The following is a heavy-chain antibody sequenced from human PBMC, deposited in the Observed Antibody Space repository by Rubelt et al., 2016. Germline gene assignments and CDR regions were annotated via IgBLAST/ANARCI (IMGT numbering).Heavy chain of an antibody. CDR3: ARRGAIFGVVIYFDY. CDR1: GGSISSSSYY. CDR2: IYYSRSP. Sequence: QLQLQESGPGLVKPSETLSLTCTVSGGSISSSSYYWGWIRQPPGKGLEWIGSIYYSRSPYYNPSLKRRVTISVDTSKNQFSLKLSSVTAADSAVYYCARRGAIFGVVIYFDYWGQGTLVTVSS. J-gene: IGHJ4*02. D-gene: IGHD3-3*01. V-gene: IGHV4-39*01.